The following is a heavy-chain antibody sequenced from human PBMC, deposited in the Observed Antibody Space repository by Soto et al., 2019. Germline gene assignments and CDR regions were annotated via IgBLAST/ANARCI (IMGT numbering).Heavy chain of an antibody. Sequence: QVQLVESGGGVVQPGRSLRLSCAASGFTFCSYGMHWVRQAPGKGLEWVAVISYDGSNKYYADSVKGRFTISRDNSKNTLYLQMNSLRAEDTAVYYCAKSEFDELVNYWGQGTLVTVSS. J-gene: IGHJ4*02. V-gene: IGHV3-30*18. CDR1: GFTFCSYG. CDR2: ISYDGSNK. CDR3: AKSEFDELVNY. D-gene: IGHD6-6*01.